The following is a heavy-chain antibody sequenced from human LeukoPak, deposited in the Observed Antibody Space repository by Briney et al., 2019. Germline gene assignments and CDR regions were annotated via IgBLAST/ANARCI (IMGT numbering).Heavy chain of an antibody. CDR1: GFTFSSYG. CDR2: IRYDGSNK. CDR3: AKPIDVVVPAAIPDY. V-gene: IGHV3-30*02. D-gene: IGHD2-2*02. Sequence: PGGSLRLSCAASGFTFSSYGMHWVRQAPGKGLEWVAFIRYDGSNKYYADSVKGRFTISRDNSKNTLYLQMNSLRAEDTAVYYCAKPIDVVVPAAIPDYWGQGTLVTVSS. J-gene: IGHJ4*02.